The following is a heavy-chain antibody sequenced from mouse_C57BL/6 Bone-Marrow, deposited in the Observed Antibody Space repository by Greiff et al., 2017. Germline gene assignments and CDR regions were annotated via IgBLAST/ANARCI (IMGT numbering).Heavy chain of an antibody. CDR1: GYTFTSYW. Sequence: DVQLQQPGAELVRPGSSVKLSCKASGYTFTSYWMHWVKQRPEQGLEWIGWIDPENGDTEYASKFQGKATITVDTSSNTAYLQLSSLTSEDTAVYYCTRIAYWGQGTLVTVSA. CDR3: TRIAY. V-gene: IGHV14-4*01. CDR2: IDPENGDT. J-gene: IGHJ3*01.